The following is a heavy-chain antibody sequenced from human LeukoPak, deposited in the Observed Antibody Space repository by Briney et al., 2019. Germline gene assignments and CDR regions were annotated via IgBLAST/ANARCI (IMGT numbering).Heavy chain of an antibody. CDR1: GYTFSNYW. CDR2: IHPGDSDA. V-gene: IGHV5-51*01. CDR3: ARESETSRRFYAP. D-gene: IGHD2-2*01. J-gene: IGHJ5*02. Sequence: GESLKISCTGSGYTFSNYWIGWVRQMPGKGLEWMGIIHPGDSDATYSPSFRGQVTFSVDESRTTVYLEWTSLKASDTAMYFCARESETSRRFYAPWGQGTLVTVSS.